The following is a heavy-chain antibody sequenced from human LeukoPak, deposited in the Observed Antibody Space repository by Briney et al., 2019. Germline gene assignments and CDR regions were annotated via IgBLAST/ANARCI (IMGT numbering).Heavy chain of an antibody. J-gene: IGHJ2*01. CDR1: GYTFISYG. CDR3: ARVIEGSSTTRGYFDL. Sequence: GASVKVSCKASGYTFISYGISWVRRAPGQGLEWVGWINAYNGHTTYAQKLQGRVTMTTDTSTNVVHMEVKNLRSDDTAVYYCARVIEGSSTTRGYFDLWGRGTMVIVSS. D-gene: IGHD2-2*01. V-gene: IGHV1-18*01. CDR2: INAYNGHT.